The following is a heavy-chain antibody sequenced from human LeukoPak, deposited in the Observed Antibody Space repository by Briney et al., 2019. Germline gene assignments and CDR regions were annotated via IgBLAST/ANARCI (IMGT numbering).Heavy chain of an antibody. J-gene: IGHJ6*02. Sequence: GGSLRLSCATSGFTFSDHYMDWVRQAPGKGLEWVARTRTKAKDYTTEYAASVKGRFTVSRDEPMHSLYLQMNSLKTEDTAVYYCARGPTVTFNYHYGMDVWGQGTTVTVSS. CDR1: GFTFSDHY. V-gene: IGHV3-72*01. D-gene: IGHD4-17*01. CDR3: ARGPTVTFNYHYGMDV. CDR2: TRTKAKDYTT.